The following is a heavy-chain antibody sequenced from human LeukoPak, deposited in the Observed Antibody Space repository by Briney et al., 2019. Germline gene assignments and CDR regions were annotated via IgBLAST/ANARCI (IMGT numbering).Heavy chain of an antibody. V-gene: IGHV1-69*13. CDR1: GGTFSSYA. J-gene: IGHJ4*02. Sequence: SVKVSCKASGGTFSSYAISWVRQAPGQGLEWMGGIIPIFGTANYAQKFQGRVTITADESTSTAYVELSSLRSEDTAVYYCARARGYSYAFDYFDYWGQGTLVTVSS. CDR3: ARARGYSYAFDYFDY. CDR2: IIPIFGTA. D-gene: IGHD5-18*01.